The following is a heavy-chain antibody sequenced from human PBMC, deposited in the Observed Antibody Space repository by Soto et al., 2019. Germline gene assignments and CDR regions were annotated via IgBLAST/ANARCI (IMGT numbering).Heavy chain of an antibody. V-gene: IGHV3-30-3*01. D-gene: IGHD6-6*01. CDR2: ILYDGTIE. J-gene: IGHJ5*02. CDR3: AREASVAALNWFDP. CDR1: GFTFSQYA. Sequence: AVSLRLSCAASGFTFSQYALNWVRQAPGKGLEWVAVILYDGTIEHYADSVKGRFTVSRDNSKNTVYLQMDSLTPEDTGVYYCAREASVAALNWFDPWGQGTLVTVSS.